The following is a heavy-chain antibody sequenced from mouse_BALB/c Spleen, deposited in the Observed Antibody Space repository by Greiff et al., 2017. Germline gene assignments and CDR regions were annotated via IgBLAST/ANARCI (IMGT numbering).Heavy chain of an antibody. CDR2: INPSTGYT. Sequence: QVQLKQSGAELAKPGASVKMSCKASGYTFTSYWMHWVKQRPGQGLEWIGYINPSTGYTEYNQKFKDKATLTADKSSSTAYMQLSSLTSEDSAVYYCARCPYYGSSLGFAYWGQGTLVTVSA. V-gene: IGHV1-7*01. CDR1: GYTFTSYW. D-gene: IGHD1-1*01. J-gene: IGHJ3*01. CDR3: ARCPYYGSSLGFAY.